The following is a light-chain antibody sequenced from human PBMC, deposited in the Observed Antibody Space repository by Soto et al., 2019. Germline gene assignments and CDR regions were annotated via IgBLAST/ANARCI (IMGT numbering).Light chain of an antibody. J-gene: IGLJ1*01. V-gene: IGLV2-14*01. CDR3: SSYTSSSTLV. CDR1: SSDVGGYNY. Sequence: QSALTQPASVSGSPGQSITISCTGTSSDVGGYNYVSWYQQHPGKAPKLMIYEVSNRPSRVSNRFSGSKSGNTASLTISGLQAEDEADYYCSSYTSSSTLVFGPGTKLTVL. CDR2: EVS.